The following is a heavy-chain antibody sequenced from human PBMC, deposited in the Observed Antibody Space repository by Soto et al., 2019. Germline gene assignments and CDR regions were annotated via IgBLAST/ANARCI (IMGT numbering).Heavy chain of an antibody. Sequence: SETLSLTCSVSGGYINSGGYHWTWIRQHPEKGLEWIGYIYYRGNTYYNPSLSSRLTISVDTSKNQFSLNLTSVTAADTAVYYCSISSDLGFRDWHDPWGQGTLVTVSS. V-gene: IGHV4-31*03. CDR1: GGYINSGGYH. CDR2: IYYRGNT. CDR3: SISSDLGFRDWHDP. J-gene: IGHJ5*02. D-gene: IGHD2-21*01.